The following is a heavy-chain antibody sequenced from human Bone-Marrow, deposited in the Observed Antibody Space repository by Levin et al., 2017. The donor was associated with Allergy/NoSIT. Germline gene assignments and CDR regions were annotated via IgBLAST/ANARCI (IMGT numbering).Heavy chain of an antibody. CDR1: GVTVNNNY. D-gene: IGHD3-9*01. V-gene: IGHV3-53*01. CDR2: IYTGGGT. CDR3: ARASIFVSGRAGDLNL. J-gene: IGHJ6*02. Sequence: PGGSLRLSCAAFGVTVNNNYMSWVRQAPGKGLEWVAVIYTGGGTHYTDSVKGRFTISRDDSKNTVFLQMDSLRAEDTAAYFCARASIFVSGRAGDLNLWGQGTTVIVSS.